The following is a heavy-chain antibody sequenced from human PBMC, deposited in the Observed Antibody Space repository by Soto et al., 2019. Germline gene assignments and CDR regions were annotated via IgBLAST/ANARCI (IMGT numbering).Heavy chain of an antibody. CDR1: GFTFTSSA. J-gene: IGHJ3*02. Sequence: QMQLVQSGPEVKKPGTSVKVSCKASGFTFTSSAVPWVRQARGQRLVWIGWIVVGSVNTNYAQKFQERVTITRDMSTSTTYMELSSLRSEDTAVYYCAADVYYYDSSGYSPSDHIADIWGQGTMVTVSS. CDR3: AADVYYYDSSGYSPSDHIADI. V-gene: IGHV1-58*01. CDR2: IVVGSVNT. D-gene: IGHD3-22*01.